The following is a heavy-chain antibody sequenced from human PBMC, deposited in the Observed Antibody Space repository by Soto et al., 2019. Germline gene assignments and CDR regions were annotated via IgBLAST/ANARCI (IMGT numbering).Heavy chain of an antibody. V-gene: IGHV4-61*01. J-gene: IGHJ5*02. CDR3: ARHVYSSSWYGGVQVESWFDP. D-gene: IGHD6-13*01. CDR2: IYYSGST. CDR1: GGSVSSGSYY. Sequence: PSETLSLTCTVSGGSVSSGSYYWSWIRQPPGKGLEWIGYIYYSGSTNYNPSLKSRVTISVDTSKNQFSLKLSSVTAADTAVYYCARHVYSSSWYGGVQVESWFDPWGQGTLVTVSS.